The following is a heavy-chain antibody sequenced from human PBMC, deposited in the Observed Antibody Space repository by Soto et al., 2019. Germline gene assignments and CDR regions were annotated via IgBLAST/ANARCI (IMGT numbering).Heavy chain of an antibody. Sequence: ASVKVSCKASGYTFTGYYMHWVRQAPGQGLEWMGWINPNSGGTNYAQKFQGWVTMTRDTSISTAYMELSRLRSDDTAVYYCAREGCSGGSCYCDYWGQGTLVTVSS. CDR3: AREGCSGGSCYCDY. J-gene: IGHJ4*02. V-gene: IGHV1-2*04. D-gene: IGHD2-15*01. CDR2: INPNSGGT. CDR1: GYTFTGYY.